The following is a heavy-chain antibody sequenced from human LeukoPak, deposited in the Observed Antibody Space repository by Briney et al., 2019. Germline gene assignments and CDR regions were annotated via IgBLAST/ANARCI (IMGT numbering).Heavy chain of an antibody. V-gene: IGHV3-30*02. CDR1: GFTFSSYG. J-gene: IGHJ3*02. D-gene: IGHD5-18*01. CDR3: AKGVGGYSYGEIGNAFDI. Sequence: GGSLRLSCAASGFTFSSYGMHWVRQAPGKGLEWVAFIRYDGSNKYYADSVKGRFTISRDNSKNTLYLQMNSLRAEDTAVYYCAKGVGGYSYGEIGNAFDIWGQGTMVTVSS. CDR2: IRYDGSNK.